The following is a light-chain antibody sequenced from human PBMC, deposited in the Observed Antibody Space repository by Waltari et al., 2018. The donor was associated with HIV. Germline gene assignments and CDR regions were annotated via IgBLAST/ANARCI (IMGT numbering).Light chain of an antibody. J-gene: IGLJ2*01. CDR2: SND. Sequence: QSPLTQTPSMSGAPGQRVNISCSGGPSNLGSNSVNWYRQLPGTAPKLLIYSNDHRPSSVPVRFSGSKSATSAFLVISGLQSDDEADYYCATWDDTMSVVFGGGTRLTVL. CDR3: ATWDDTMSVV. CDR1: PSNLGSNS. V-gene: IGLV1-44*01.